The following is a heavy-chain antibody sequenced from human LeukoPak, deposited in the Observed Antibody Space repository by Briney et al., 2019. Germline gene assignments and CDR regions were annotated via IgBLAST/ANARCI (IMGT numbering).Heavy chain of an antibody. D-gene: IGHD2-2*01. J-gene: IGHJ6*02. CDR1: GFTFPAYA. Sequence: PGGSLRLSCAASGFTFPAYAMSWVRQAPGKGLEWLSAITGAGGNTYYADPVKGRFTISRDNSKNTLYLQMNSLRAEDTAVYYCAREPSDGIVVVPAAIVYGMDVWGQGTTVTVSS. CDR3: AREPSDGIVVVPAAIVYGMDV. V-gene: IGHV3-23*01. CDR2: ITGAGGNT.